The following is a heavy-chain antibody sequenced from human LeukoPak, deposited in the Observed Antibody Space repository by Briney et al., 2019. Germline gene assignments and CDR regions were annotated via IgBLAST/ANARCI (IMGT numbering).Heavy chain of an antibody. V-gene: IGHV1-8*01. CDR3: ARGPTYYYDSSGYYFFARYYYGMDV. D-gene: IGHD3-22*01. Sequence: ASVKVSCKASGYTFTSYDINWVRQATGQGLEWMGWMNPNGGNTGYAQKFQGRVTMTRNTSISTAYMELSSLRSEDTAVYYCARGPTYYYDSSGYYFFARYYYGMDVWGQGTTVTVSS. CDR1: GYTFTSYD. J-gene: IGHJ6*02. CDR2: MNPNGGNT.